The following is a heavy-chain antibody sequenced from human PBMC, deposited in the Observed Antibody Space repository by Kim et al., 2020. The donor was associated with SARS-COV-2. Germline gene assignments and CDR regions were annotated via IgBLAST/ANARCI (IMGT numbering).Heavy chain of an antibody. J-gene: IGHJ6*02. Sequence: VKSRITINPDTSTNQFSLQLNSVTPEDTAVYYCARRAAAGTIDYYYGMDVWGQGTTVTVSS. V-gene: IGHV6-1*01. D-gene: IGHD6-13*01. CDR3: ARRAAAGTIDYYYGMDV.